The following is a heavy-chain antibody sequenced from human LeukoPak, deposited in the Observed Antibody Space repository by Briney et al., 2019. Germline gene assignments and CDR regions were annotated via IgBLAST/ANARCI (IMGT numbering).Heavy chain of an antibody. CDR2: IYTSGST. V-gene: IGHV4-4*07. D-gene: IGHD2-2*01. J-gene: IGHJ5*02. CDR1: GGSISSYY. CDR3: ARDLGYCSSTSCYYWFDP. Sequence: SETLSLTRTVSGGSISSYYWSWIRQPAGKGLEWIGRIYTSGSTNYNPSLKSRVTMSVDTSKNQFSLKLSSVTAADTAVYYCARDLGYCSSTSCYYWFDPWGQGTLVTVSS.